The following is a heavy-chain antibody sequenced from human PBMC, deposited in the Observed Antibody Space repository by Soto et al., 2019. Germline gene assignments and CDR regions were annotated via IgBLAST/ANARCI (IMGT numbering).Heavy chain of an antibody. D-gene: IGHD3-10*01. CDR2: IRSKAYGGTT. J-gene: IGHJ4*02. V-gene: IGHV3-49*03. Sequence: PGESLKISCTASGFTFGDYAMSWFRQAPGKGLEWVGFIRSKAYGGTTEYAASVKGRFTISRDDSKSIAYLQMNSLKTEDTAVYYCTREYFGITMVRGVRNPFDYWGQGTLVTVSS. CDR1: GFTFGDYA. CDR3: TREYFGITMVRGVRNPFDY.